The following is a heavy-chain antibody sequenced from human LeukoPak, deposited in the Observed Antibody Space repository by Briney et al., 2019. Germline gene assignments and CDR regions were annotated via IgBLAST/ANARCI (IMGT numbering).Heavy chain of an antibody. CDR3: ARTWQWLPFDY. Sequence: PSETLSLTCAVSGYSISSGYYWGWIRQPPGKGLEWIGSIYHSGSTYYNPSLKSRVTISVDTSKNQFSLKLSSVTAADTAVYYYARTWQWLPFDYWGQGTLVTVSS. D-gene: IGHD6-19*01. V-gene: IGHV4-38-2*01. CDR1: GYSISSGYY. J-gene: IGHJ4*02. CDR2: IYHSGST.